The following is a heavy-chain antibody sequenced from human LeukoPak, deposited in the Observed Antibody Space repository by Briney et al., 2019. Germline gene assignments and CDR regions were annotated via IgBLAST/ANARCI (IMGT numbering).Heavy chain of an antibody. Sequence: GGSLRLSCAASGFTFSSYAMSWVRQPPGKGLEWVSAISGSGGRTYYADSVQGRFTISRDNSKNTLYLQMNSLRAEDTAVYYCAKDLRDCSGGSCYSSDSWGQGTLVTVSS. CDR3: AKDLRDCSGGSCYSSDS. D-gene: IGHD2-15*01. CDR2: ISGSGGRT. CDR1: GFTFSSYA. J-gene: IGHJ4*02. V-gene: IGHV3-23*01.